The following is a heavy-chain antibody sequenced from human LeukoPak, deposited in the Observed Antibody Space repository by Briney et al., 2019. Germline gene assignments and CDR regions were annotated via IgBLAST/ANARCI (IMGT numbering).Heavy chain of an antibody. D-gene: IGHD3-10*01. CDR3: ARGGDDSGSIHYYGMDV. J-gene: IGHJ6*02. V-gene: IGHV1-58*01. Sequence: SVKVSCKASGFTFTSSAVQWVRQARGQRLEWIGWIVVGSGNTNYAQKFQERVTITRDMSTSTAYMELSSLRSEDTAVYYCARGGDDSGSIHYYGMDVWGQGTTVTVSS. CDR2: IVVGSGNT. CDR1: GFTFTSSA.